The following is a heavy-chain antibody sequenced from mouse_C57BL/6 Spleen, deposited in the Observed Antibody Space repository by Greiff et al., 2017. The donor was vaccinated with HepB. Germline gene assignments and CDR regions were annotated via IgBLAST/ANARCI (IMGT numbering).Heavy chain of an antibody. CDR1: GFTFSSYA. CDR3: ARGSNGFAY. CDR2: ISDGGSYT. Sequence: DVMLVESGGGLVKPGGSLKLSCAASGFTFSSYAMSWVRQTPEKRLEWVATISDGGSYTYYPDNVKGRFTISRDNAKNNLYLQMSHLKSEDTAMYYCARGSNGFAYWGQGTLVTVSA. J-gene: IGHJ3*01. D-gene: IGHD2-5*01. V-gene: IGHV5-4*03.